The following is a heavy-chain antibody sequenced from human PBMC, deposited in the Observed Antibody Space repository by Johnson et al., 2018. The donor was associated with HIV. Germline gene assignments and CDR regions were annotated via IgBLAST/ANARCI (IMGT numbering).Heavy chain of an antibody. Sequence: QVQLVEFGGAVVQPGRSLRLSCAASGFTFRNYGMHWVRQAPGKGLEWVAVISFDGTNKYYAESVKGLSTISRDNSNNTLYLQMNSLRPEDTGVYYCVKDKFMFLENPVDAFDVWGQGTMVTFSS. D-gene: IGHD3-3*01. CDR2: ISFDGTNK. CDR3: VKDKFMFLENPVDAFDV. V-gene: IGHV3-30*18. CDR1: GFTFRNYG. J-gene: IGHJ3*01.